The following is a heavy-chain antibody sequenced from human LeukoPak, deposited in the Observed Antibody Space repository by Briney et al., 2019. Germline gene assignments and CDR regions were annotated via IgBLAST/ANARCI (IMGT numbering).Heavy chain of an antibody. CDR3: ARGRGGSSQFDY. V-gene: IGHV4-59*01. D-gene: IGHD1-26*01. J-gene: IGHJ4*02. Sequence: SETLSLTCTVSGGSINNYWWSWIRQPPGKGLEWIGYIYYTGSTNYNPSLKSRVTMSVDTSKNQFSLKLSSVTAADTAVYYCARGRGGSSQFDYWGQGTLVTVSS. CDR2: IYYTGST. CDR1: GGSINNYW.